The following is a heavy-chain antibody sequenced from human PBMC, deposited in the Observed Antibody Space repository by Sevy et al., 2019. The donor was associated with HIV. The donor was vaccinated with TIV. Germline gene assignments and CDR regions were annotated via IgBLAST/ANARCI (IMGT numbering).Heavy chain of an antibody. CDR2: ISYDGSNK. D-gene: IGHD3-22*01. Sequence: GGSLRLSCAASGFTFSSYGMHWVRQAPGKGLEWVAVISYDGSNKYYGDSVKGRVTISRENSKNTVYLQMNSLRDEDTAVYYCAKDWYYYDSSNYYFDAFDIWGQGTVVTVSS. CDR3: AKDWYYYDSSNYYFDAFDI. CDR1: GFTFSSYG. V-gene: IGHV3-30*18. J-gene: IGHJ3*02.